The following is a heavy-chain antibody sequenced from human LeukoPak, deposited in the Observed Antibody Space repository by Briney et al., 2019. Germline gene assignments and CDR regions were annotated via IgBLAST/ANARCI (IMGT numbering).Heavy chain of an antibody. D-gene: IGHD3-22*01. CDR2: ITTSSSYI. J-gene: IGHJ4*02. Sequence: GGSLRLSCAASGFTFSSYTMNWVRQAPGKGLEWVSSITTSSSYIYYADSVKGRFTISRDNAKKSLYLQMNSLRVEDTAVYYCARAGSYDSSGHWDYWGQGTLVTVSS. V-gene: IGHV3-21*01. CDR3: ARAGSYDSSGHWDY. CDR1: GFTFSSYT.